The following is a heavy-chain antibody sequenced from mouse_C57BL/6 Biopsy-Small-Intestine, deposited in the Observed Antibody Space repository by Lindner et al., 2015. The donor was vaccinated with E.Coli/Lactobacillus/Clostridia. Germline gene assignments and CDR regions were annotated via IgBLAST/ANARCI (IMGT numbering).Heavy chain of an antibody. CDR1: GFSFNTYA. V-gene: IGHV10-1*01. CDR2: IRSKSNNYAT. Sequence: VQLQESGGGLVQPKGSLKLSCAASGFSFNTYAMNWVRQAPGKGLEWVARIRSKSNNYATYYADSVKDRFTISRDDSESMLYLQMNNLKTEDTAMYYCVGQELGYYAMDYWGQGTSVTVSS. D-gene: IGHD4-1*01. J-gene: IGHJ4*01. CDR3: VGQELGYYAMDY.